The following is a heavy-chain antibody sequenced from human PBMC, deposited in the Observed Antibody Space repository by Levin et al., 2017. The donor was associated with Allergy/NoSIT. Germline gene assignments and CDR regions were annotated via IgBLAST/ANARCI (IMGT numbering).Heavy chain of an antibody. V-gene: IGHV4-39*07. CDR1: GGSIFTSSYY. Sequence: ASETLSLTCTVSGGSIFTSSYYWGWIRQPPGKGLEWIGSIYYSGSTYSNPSLKSRVTISLDTSKNQFSLKLIPVTAADTAVYYCAGVGCSGGSCSSASRPYYGMDVWGQGTTVIVSS. CDR2: IYYSGST. CDR3: AGVGCSGGSCSSASRPYYGMDV. J-gene: IGHJ6*02. D-gene: IGHD2-15*01.